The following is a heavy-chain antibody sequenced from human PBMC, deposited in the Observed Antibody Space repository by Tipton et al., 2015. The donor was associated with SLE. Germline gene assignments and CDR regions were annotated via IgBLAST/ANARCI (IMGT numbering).Heavy chain of an antibody. V-gene: IGHV3-30*04. CDR3: ARVSGSFYGMDV. CDR2: ISYDGSNK. J-gene: IGHJ6*02. CDR1: GFTFTTYD. Sequence: SLRLSCAASGFTFTTYDMHWVRQAPGKGLEWVAVISYDGSNKYYADSVKGRFTISRDNSKNTLYLQVNSLRAEDTAVYYCARVSGSFYGMDVWGQGTTVTVSS.